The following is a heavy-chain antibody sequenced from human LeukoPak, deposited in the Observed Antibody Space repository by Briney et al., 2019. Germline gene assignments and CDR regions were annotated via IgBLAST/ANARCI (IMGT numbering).Heavy chain of an antibody. J-gene: IGHJ5*02. CDR2: INHSGST. Sequence: PSETLSLTCAAYGGSFSGYYWSWIRQPPGKGLEWIGEINHSGSTNYNPSLKSRVTISVDTSKNQFSLKLSSVTTADTAVYYCARGTPSGSYVHGLDPWGQGTLVTVSS. V-gene: IGHV4-34*01. D-gene: IGHD1-26*01. CDR1: GGSFSGYY. CDR3: ARGTPSGSYVHGLDP.